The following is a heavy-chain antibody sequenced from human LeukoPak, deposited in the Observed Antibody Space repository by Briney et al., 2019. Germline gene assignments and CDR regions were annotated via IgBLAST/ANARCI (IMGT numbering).Heavy chain of an antibody. CDR3: ARSFFSGDYMDV. CDR2: IYYSGST. J-gene: IGHJ6*03. V-gene: IGHV4-59*01. D-gene: IGHD2-15*01. CDR1: GGSISSYY. Sequence: QASGTLSLTCTVSGGSISSYYWSWIRQPPGKGLEWIGYIYYSGSTNYNPSLKSRVTISVDTSKNQVSLKVSSVTAADTAVYYCARSFFSGDYMDVWGRGTTVTVSS.